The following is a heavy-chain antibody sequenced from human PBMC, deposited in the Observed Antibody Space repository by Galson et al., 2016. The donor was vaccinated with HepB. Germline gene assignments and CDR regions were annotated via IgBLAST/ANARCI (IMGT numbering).Heavy chain of an antibody. CDR3: ARRLDTQRRIAGWGWGMDV. Sequence: SLRLSCAASGFIFKDYAMHWVRQAPGKGLEWVSSISWNSGSIGYADSVKGRFTISRDNAKNSLYLQMSSLRVEDAGVYYCARRLDTQRRIAGWGWGMDVWGQGTTVTVS. CDR1: GFIFKDYA. CDR2: ISWNSGSI. V-gene: IGHV3-9*01. J-gene: IGHJ6*02. D-gene: IGHD6-19*01.